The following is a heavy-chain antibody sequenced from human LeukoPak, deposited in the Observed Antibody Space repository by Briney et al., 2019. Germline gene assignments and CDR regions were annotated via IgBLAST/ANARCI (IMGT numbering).Heavy chain of an antibody. Sequence: ASVKVSCKASGYTFTSYDINWVRQATGQGLEWMGWMNPNSGNTGYAQKFQGRVTMTRNTSISTAYMELSSLRSEDTAVYYCARNAPIVVPAAMEYYYGMDVWGQGTLVTVSS. V-gene: IGHV1-8*01. CDR1: GYTFTSYD. J-gene: IGHJ6*02. CDR3: ARNAPIVVPAAMEYYYGMDV. D-gene: IGHD2-2*01. CDR2: MNPNSGNT.